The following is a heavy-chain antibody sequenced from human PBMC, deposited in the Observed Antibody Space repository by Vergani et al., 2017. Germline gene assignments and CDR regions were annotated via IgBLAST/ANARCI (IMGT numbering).Heavy chain of an antibody. J-gene: IGHJ6*02. D-gene: IGHD3-10*01. Sequence: QVQLVQSGAEVKKPGASVKVSCKASGYTFTSYYMHWVRQAPGQGLEWMGIINPSGGSTSYAQKFQGRVTMTRDTSTSTVYMELSSLRSEDTAVYYCARDRGITRGTYYYYYYGMDIWGQGTTVTVS. CDR1: GYTFTSYY. CDR2: INPSGGST. CDR3: ARDRGITRGTYYYYYYGMDI. V-gene: IGHV1-46*03.